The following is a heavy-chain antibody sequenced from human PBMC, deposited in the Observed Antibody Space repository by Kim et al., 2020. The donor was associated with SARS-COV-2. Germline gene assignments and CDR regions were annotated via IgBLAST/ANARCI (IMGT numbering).Heavy chain of an antibody. J-gene: IGHJ6*02. CDR3: ARAHSGSYYYYGMDV. D-gene: IGHD5-12*01. Sequence: PAFQGQVTISADKSISTAYLQWSSLKASDTAMYYCARAHSGSYYYYGMDVWGQGTTVTVSS. V-gene: IGHV5-51*01.